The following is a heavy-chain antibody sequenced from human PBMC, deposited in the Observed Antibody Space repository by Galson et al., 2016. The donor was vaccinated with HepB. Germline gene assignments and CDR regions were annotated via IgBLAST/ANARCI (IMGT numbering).Heavy chain of an antibody. CDR1: GFTFHNYG. CDR3: AKNRYDYGPLKD. Sequence: SLRLSCAASGFTFHNYGMSWVRQAPGKGLEWVSSISGSAVYTNYADSVKGRFTISRDNSETTLHLQMDSLRVEDTAVYYCAKNRYDYGPLKDWGQGTLVTVSS. V-gene: IGHV3-23*01. D-gene: IGHD4/OR15-4a*01. J-gene: IGHJ4*02. CDR2: ISGSAVYT.